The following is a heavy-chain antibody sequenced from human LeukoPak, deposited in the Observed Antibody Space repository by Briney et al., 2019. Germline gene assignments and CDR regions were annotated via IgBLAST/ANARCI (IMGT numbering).Heavy chain of an antibody. CDR3: ARGADYDSSGYGMDV. CDR2: INHSGST. Sequence: KASETLSLTCAVYGGSFSGYYWSWIRQPPGKGLEWIGEINHSGSTNYNPSLKSRVTISVDTSKNQFSLKLSSVTAADTAVYYCARGADYDSSGYGMDVWGQGTTVTVSS. D-gene: IGHD3-22*01. J-gene: IGHJ6*02. V-gene: IGHV4-34*01. CDR1: GGSFSGYY.